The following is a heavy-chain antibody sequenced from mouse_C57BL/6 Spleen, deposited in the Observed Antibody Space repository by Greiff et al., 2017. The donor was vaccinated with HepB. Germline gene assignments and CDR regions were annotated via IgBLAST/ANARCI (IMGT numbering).Heavy chain of an antibody. V-gene: IGHV5-4*01. CDR2: ISDGGSYT. D-gene: IGHD2-3*01. CDR1: GFTFSSYA. CDR3: ARDDGYHSWFAY. J-gene: IGHJ3*01. Sequence: EVMLVESGGGLVKPGGSLKLSCAASGFTFSSYAMSWVRQTPEKRLEWVATISDGGSYTYYPDNVKGRFTISRDNAKNNLYLQMSHLKSEDTAMYYCARDDGYHSWFAYWGQGTLVTVSA.